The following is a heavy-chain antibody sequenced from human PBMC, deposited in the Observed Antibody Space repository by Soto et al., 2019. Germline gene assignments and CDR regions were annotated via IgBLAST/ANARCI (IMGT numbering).Heavy chain of an antibody. V-gene: IGHV3-49*04. CDR2: IRSKAYGGTT. CDR1: GFTFGDYA. J-gene: IGHJ6*02. CDR3: TRDDEYKLLLYGMDV. Sequence: GGSLRLSCTASGFTFGDYAMSWVRQAPGKGLEWVGFIRSKAYGGTTEYAASVKGRFTISRDDSKSIAYLQMNSLKTEDTAVYYCTRDDEYKLLLYGMDVWGQGNTVTVSS. D-gene: IGHD2-2*01.